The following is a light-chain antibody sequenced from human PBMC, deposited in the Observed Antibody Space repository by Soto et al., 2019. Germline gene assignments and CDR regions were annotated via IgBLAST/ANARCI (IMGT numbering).Light chain of an antibody. Sequence: DIQMTQSPSSLSASVGDRVTTTCRASQGISNYLAWYQQKPGKVPKLLIYAASTLQSGVPSRFSDSGSGTDFTLTISSLQPEDVATYYCQKYDMEPPGTFGQGTKVEIK. V-gene: IGKV1-27*01. CDR3: QKYDMEPPGT. J-gene: IGKJ1*01. CDR1: QGISNY. CDR2: AAS.